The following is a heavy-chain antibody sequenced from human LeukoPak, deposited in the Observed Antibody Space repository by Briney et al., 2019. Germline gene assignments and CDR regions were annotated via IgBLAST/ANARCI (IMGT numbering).Heavy chain of an antibody. D-gene: IGHD3-10*01. V-gene: IGHV4-61*02. CDR2: IYTSGST. J-gene: IGHJ4*02. CDR1: GRSISSGSYY. Sequence: SETLSLTCTVSGRSISSGSYYWSWIRQPAGKGLEWIGRIYTSGSTNYNPSLKSRVTISVDTSKNQSSLKLSSVTAADTAVYYCARGSKGEYFGYWGQGTLVTVSS. CDR3: ARGSKGEYFGY.